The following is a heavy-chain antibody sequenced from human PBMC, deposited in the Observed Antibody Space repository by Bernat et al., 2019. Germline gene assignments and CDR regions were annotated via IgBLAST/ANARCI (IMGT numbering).Heavy chain of an antibody. V-gene: IGHV3-48*02. CDR3: ARDTYYESSGFYPY. D-gene: IGHD3-22*01. CDR1: GFPFSSYS. J-gene: IGHJ4*02. CDR2: ISRSSSTT. Sequence: EVQLVESGGALVQPGGSLRLSCAASGFPFSSYSMNWVRQAPGKGLEWVSYISRSSSTTFYADSVKGRFTISRDNAQNSLYLQMNSLRDEDTAVYYCARDTYYESSGFYPYWGQGTLVTVSS.